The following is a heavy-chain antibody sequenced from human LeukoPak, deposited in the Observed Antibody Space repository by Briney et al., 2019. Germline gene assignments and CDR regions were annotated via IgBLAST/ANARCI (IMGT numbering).Heavy chain of an antibody. V-gene: IGHV1-18*01. CDR3: ARVSVVPGREINNWFDP. CDR1: GYTFTSYG. J-gene: IGHJ5*02. Sequence: ASVKVSCKASGYTFTSYGISWVRQAPGQGLEWMGWISAYNGNTNYAQKLQGRVTMTTDTSTSTAYMELRSLRSDDTAVYYCARVSVVPGREINNWFDPWGQGTLVTVSS. D-gene: IGHD2-2*01. CDR2: ISAYNGNT.